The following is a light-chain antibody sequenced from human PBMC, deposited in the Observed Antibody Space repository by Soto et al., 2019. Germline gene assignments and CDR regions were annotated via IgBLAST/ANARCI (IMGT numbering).Light chain of an antibody. CDR2: DVN. CDR3: SSYSSSSTVV. J-gene: IGLJ2*01. V-gene: IGLV2-14*01. Sequence: QSALTQPASVSRSPGQSITISCTGTSSDVGGYNYVSWYQQHPGKAPKLMIYDVNNRPSGVSNRFSASKFGNTASLTISGLQAEDEAAYYCSSYSSSSTVVFGGGTKLTVL. CDR1: SSDVGGYNY.